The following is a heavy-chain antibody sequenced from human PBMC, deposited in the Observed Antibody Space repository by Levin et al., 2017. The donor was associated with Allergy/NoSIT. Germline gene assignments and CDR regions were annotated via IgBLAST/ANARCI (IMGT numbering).Heavy chain of an antibody. D-gene: IGHD4-11*01. Sequence: GESLKISCAASGFAFINYYIDWVRQAPGKGLEWVGRSRNKANSYNTNYAASVKGRFTISRDESKNSLLLQMDSLTIDDTAVYYCVREKGGRAYNFDYWGQGTLVTVSS. J-gene: IGHJ4*02. CDR2: SRNKANSYNT. CDR3: VREKGGRAYNFDY. V-gene: IGHV3-72*01. CDR1: GFAFINYY.